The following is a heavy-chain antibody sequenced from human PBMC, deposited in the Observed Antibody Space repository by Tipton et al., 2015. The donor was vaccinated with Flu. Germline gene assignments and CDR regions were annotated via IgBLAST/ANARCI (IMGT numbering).Heavy chain of an antibody. CDR3: ARQHYDLLTGYPFDY. CDR1: GDSISSSSSY. V-gene: IGHV4-39*01. D-gene: IGHD3-9*01. Sequence: LRLSCTVSGDSISSSSSYWGWIRQPPGKGLEWVGNIYHSGTTYYNPSLKSRVTISVDATKNQFSLKLTSVSAADTAVYYCARQHYDLLTGYPFDYWGQGTLVTASS. CDR2: IYHSGTT. J-gene: IGHJ4*02.